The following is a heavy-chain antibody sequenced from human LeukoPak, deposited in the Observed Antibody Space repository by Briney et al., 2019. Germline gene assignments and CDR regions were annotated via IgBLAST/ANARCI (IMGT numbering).Heavy chain of an antibody. D-gene: IGHD3-22*01. CDR1: GGSISIYH. CDR3: AGLSTYYYDRSGYSD. Sequence: SETLSLTCTVSGGSISIYHWSWIRHPPGKGLEWIGYVYYSGITNYNPSLKSRVTISLDTSRNQFSLKLTSVTAADTAVYYCAGLSTYYYDRSGYSDWGQGTLVTVSS. J-gene: IGHJ4*02. CDR2: VYYSGIT. V-gene: IGHV4-59*01.